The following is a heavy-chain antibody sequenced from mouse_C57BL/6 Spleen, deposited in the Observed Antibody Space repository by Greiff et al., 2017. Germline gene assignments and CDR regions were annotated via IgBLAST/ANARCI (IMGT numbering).Heavy chain of an antibody. V-gene: IGHV1-82*01. Sequence: QVQLKESGPELVKPGASVKISCKASGYAFSSSWMNWVKQRPGKGLEWIGRIYPGDGDTNYNGKFKGKATLTADKSSSTAYMQLSSLTSEDAAVYFCARNYGDYWGQGTTLTVSS. D-gene: IGHD2-1*01. CDR3: ARNYGDY. CDR2: IYPGDGDT. J-gene: IGHJ2*01. CDR1: GYAFSSSW.